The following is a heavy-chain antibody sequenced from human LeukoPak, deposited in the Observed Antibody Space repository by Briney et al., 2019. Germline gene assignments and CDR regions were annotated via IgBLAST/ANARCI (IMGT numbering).Heavy chain of an antibody. Sequence: GASVKVSCKASGYTFTSYGISWVRQAPGQGLEWMGWISAYNGNTNYAQKLQGRVTMTTDTSTSTAYMELRSLRSDDTAVYYCARQTKIAAAVTPDSFDPWGQGTLVTVSS. CDR3: ARQTKIAAAVTPDSFDP. D-gene: IGHD6-13*01. CDR2: ISAYNGNT. J-gene: IGHJ5*02. V-gene: IGHV1-18*01. CDR1: GYTFTSYG.